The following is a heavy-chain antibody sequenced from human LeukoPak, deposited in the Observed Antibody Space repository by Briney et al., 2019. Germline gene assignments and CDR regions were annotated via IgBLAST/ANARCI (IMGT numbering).Heavy chain of an antibody. Sequence: PGGSLRLSCAASGFAFSSYWMHWVRQAPGKGLVWVSRINTDGSSTNYADSVKGRFTISRDNSKNTLYLQMNSLRAEDTAVYYCARVLWFGERHMDVWGKGTTVTISS. V-gene: IGHV3-74*01. J-gene: IGHJ6*03. D-gene: IGHD3-10*01. CDR3: ARVLWFGERHMDV. CDR2: INTDGSST. CDR1: GFAFSSYW.